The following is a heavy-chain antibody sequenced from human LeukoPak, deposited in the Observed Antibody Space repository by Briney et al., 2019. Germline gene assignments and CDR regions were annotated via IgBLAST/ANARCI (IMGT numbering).Heavy chain of an antibody. J-gene: IGHJ1*01. CDR3: ARDYVWGSYIQQ. CDR1: GFSFSNSS. V-gene: IGHV3-48*02. D-gene: IGHD3-16*01. Sequence: GGSLRLSCAASGFSFSNSSMNWVRQAPGKGLQWVSYISYRSSVKYYAGSVKGRFTISRDNAKNSLYLQMNSLRDEDTAVYYCARDYVWGSYIQQWGQGILVTVSS. CDR2: ISYRSSVK.